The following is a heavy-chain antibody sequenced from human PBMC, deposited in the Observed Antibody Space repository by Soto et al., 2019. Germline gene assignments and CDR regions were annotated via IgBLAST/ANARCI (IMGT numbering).Heavy chain of an antibody. J-gene: IGHJ4*02. D-gene: IGHD5-18*01. CDR2: INPSGGNI. V-gene: IGHV1-46*01. Sequence: ASVKVSCKAPGYIFSSYYMHWVRQAPGQGLEWMGIINPSGGNIRYAQKFQGRVTMTRDTSTSTAYMELSSLRSEDTAMYYGVYSYGPNFDYWGQGTLVTVSS. CDR3: VYSYGPNFDY. CDR1: GYIFSSYY.